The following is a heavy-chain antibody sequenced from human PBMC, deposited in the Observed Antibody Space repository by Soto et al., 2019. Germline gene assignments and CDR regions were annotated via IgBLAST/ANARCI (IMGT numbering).Heavy chain of an antibody. CDR3: ARGPREVRGVIILAGLDY. Sequence: GGSLRLSCAASGFSFSSYSMNWVRQAPGKGLEWVSYISSSSSTIYYVDSVKGRFTISRDNAKNSLFLQMNSLRAEDTAVYYCARGPREVRGVIILAGLDYWGQGTLVTVS. V-gene: IGHV3-48*01. D-gene: IGHD3-10*01. CDR1: GFSFSSYS. CDR2: ISSSSSTI. J-gene: IGHJ4*02.